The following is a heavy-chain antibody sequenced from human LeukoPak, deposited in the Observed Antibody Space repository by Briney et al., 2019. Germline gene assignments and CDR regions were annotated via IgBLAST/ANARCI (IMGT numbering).Heavy chain of an antibody. CDR1: GFTFTAYA. D-gene: IGHD5-18*01. V-gene: IGHV3-23*01. CDR3: AKNGGDSYGTGHFDS. CDR2: IGSRGADT. J-gene: IGHJ4*02. Sequence: GGSLRLSCAASGFTFTAYAMTWVRQAPGQGLGWVSAIGSRGADTYYADSVKGRFTISRDNSRNTLYLQMNGLRAEDTAVYYCAKNGGDSYGTGHFDSWGQGALVTVSS.